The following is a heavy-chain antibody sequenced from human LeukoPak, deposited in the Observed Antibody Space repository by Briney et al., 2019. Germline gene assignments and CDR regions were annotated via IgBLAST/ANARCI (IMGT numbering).Heavy chain of an antibody. CDR3: ARGVYYDSSGSIDY. J-gene: IGHJ4*02. CDR2: IKQDGSEK. CDR1: GFTFSSYW. Sequence: PGGSLRLSCAASGFTFSSYWMSWVRQAPGKGLEWVANIKQDGSEKYYVDSVKGRFTISRDNAKNSLYLQMNSLRAEDTAVYYCARGVYYDSSGSIDYWGQGTLVTVSS. V-gene: IGHV3-7*01. D-gene: IGHD3-22*01.